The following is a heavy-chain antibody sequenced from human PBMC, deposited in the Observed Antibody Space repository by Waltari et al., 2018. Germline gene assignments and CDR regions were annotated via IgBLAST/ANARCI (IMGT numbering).Heavy chain of an antibody. CDR2: IYWNDDK. CDR3: AHIRGVAATGFPYYYMDV. Sequence: QITLKESGPTLVKPTQTLTLTCTFSGFSLSTSGVGVGWIRQPPGKALEWLALIYWNDDKRYSPSLKSRLTITKDTSKNQVVLTMTNMDPVDTATYYCAHIRGVAATGFPYYYMDVWGKGTTVTVSS. D-gene: IGHD2-15*01. CDR1: GFSLSTSGVG. J-gene: IGHJ6*03. V-gene: IGHV2-5*01.